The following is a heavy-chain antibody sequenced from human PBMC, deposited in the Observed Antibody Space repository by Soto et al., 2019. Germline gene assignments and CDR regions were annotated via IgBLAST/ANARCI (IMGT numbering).Heavy chain of an antibody. J-gene: IGHJ4*02. CDR2: IIPILGIA. D-gene: IGHD5-12*01. CDR1: GGTFSSYT. V-gene: IGHV1-69*04. Sequence: ASVKVSCKASGGTFSSYTISWVRQAPGQGLEWMGRIIPILGIANYAQKFQGRVTITADKSTSTAYMELSSLRSEDTAVYYCAREREYSGYDLRGIFDYWGQGTLVTVSS. CDR3: AREREYSGYDLRGIFDY.